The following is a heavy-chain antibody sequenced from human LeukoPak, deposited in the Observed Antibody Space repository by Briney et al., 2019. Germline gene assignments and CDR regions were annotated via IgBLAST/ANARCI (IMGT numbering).Heavy chain of an antibody. Sequence: PGGSLRLSCAASGFTFDDYGMSWVRQAPGKGLEWVSGINWNGGSTGYADSVKGRFTISRDNAKNSLYLQMNSLRAEDTAVYYCARSYDILTGRDPLYYYWGQGTLVTVSS. V-gene: IGHV3-20*04. CDR1: GFTFDDYG. CDR3: ARSYDILTGRDPLYYY. D-gene: IGHD3-9*01. CDR2: INWNGGST. J-gene: IGHJ4*02.